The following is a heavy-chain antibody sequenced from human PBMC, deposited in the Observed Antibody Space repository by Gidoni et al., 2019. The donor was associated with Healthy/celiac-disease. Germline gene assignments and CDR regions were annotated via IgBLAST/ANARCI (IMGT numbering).Heavy chain of an antibody. V-gene: IGHV3-43*02. Sequence: EVQLVESGGGVVQPGGYRSLSCAASGFTFDDSALPWVRQAPGKGLEWVSLISGECGSTYYADSVKGRFTISRDNSKNSLYLQMNSLRTEDTALYYCAKDMRPIKRGGRVGDAFDIWGQGTMVTVSS. J-gene: IGHJ3*02. CDR3: AKDMRPIKRGGRVGDAFDI. CDR2: ISGECGST. D-gene: IGHD3-16*01. CDR1: GFTFDDSA.